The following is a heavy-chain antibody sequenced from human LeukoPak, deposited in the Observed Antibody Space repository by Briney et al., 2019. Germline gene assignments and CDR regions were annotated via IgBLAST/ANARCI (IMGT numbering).Heavy chain of an antibody. J-gene: IGHJ5*02. CDR2: ISSSRSTI. V-gene: IGHV3-11*01. D-gene: IGHD6-13*01. CDR3: ARDPPAAGTSS. CDR1: GFTFSDYY. Sequence: TGGSLRLSCAAAGFTFSDYYMSWIRQAPGKGLELVSYISSSRSTIYYADSVKGRFTISRDNAKNSLYLQMNSLRAEDTAVYYCARDPPAAGTSSWGQGTLVIVSS.